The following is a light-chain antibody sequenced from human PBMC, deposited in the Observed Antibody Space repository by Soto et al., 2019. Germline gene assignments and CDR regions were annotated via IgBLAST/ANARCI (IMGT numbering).Light chain of an antibody. V-gene: IGLV2-8*01. Sequence: QYVLTQPPSASGSPGQSVTISCTGTTSDVGGYDYVCWYRQYPGNAPKLIIYDVSKRPSGVPDRFSGSKSGSTASLTVSGLLAEDEADYYCTSYAGSDTVVFGGGTKLTVL. J-gene: IGLJ2*01. CDR2: DVS. CDR3: TSYAGSDTVV. CDR1: TSDVGGYDY.